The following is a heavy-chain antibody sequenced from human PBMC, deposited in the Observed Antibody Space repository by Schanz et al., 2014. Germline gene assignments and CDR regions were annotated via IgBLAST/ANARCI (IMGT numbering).Heavy chain of an antibody. V-gene: IGHV1-2*02. CDR2: IYLSDGST. D-gene: IGHD1-20*01. CDR3: ARVYNWNPGGWYFDL. Sequence: QVLLVQSGAEVKQPGASVKVSCKASGYTFTGYYIHWVRQAPGQGLEWMGRIYLSDGSTRYAQKFQGRVTMTRDTSISTAYMELSRLRSDDTAVYYCARVYNWNPGGWYFDLWGRGTLVTVSS. CDR1: GYTFTGYY. J-gene: IGHJ2*01.